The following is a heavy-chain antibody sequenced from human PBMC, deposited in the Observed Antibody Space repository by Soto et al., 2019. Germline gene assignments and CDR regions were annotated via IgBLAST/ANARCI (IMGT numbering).Heavy chain of an antibody. CDR1: GFTFEDYA. CDR2: ISWNSGAI. Sequence: PGGSLRLSCAASGFTFEDYAMNWVRQVPGKGLEWVSSISWNSGAIAYADSVKGRFTISRDNAKNSLYLQMNSLRTEDTALYYCAKDKGWGDLYYYGMDVWGQGTTVTVSS. D-gene: IGHD2-21*02. V-gene: IGHV3-9*01. CDR3: AKDKGWGDLYYYGMDV. J-gene: IGHJ6*02.